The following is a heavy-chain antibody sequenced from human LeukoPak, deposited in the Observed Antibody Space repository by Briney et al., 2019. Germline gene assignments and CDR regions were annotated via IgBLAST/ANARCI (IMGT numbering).Heavy chain of an antibody. Sequence: GGSLRLSCAASEFTFSSYVMSWVRQAPGKGLEWVSNIGGSVGSMFYAASVKGRFAISRDNSKKTLFLQMNNLRVEDTAVYYCAKRGNSWDLFDYWGQGTLVTVSS. D-gene: IGHD6-13*01. CDR2: IGGSVGSM. J-gene: IGHJ4*02. CDR1: EFTFSSYV. V-gene: IGHV3-23*01. CDR3: AKRGNSWDLFDY.